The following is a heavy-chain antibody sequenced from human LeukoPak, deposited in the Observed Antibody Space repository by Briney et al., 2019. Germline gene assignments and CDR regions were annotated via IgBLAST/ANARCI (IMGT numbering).Heavy chain of an antibody. Sequence: SETLSLTCTVSGYSISSGYYWGWIRQPPGKGLEWIGSIYHSGSTYYNPSLKSRVTISVDTSKNQFSLKLSSVTAADTAVYYCARGGSYYDSSGYYYGGAFDIWGQGTMVTVSS. J-gene: IGHJ3*02. CDR2: IYHSGST. CDR3: ARGGSYYDSSGYYYGGAFDI. CDR1: GYSISSGYY. D-gene: IGHD3-22*01. V-gene: IGHV4-38-2*02.